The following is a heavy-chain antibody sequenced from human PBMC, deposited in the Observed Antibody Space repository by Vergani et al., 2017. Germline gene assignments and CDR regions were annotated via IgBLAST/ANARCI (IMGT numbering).Heavy chain of an antibody. J-gene: IGHJ5*02. CDR2: ISSSSSTI. V-gene: IGHV3-48*01. Sequence: EVQLVESGGGLVQPGGSLRLSCAASGFTFSSYSMNWVRQAPGKGLEWVSYISSSSSTIYYADSVKGRFTISRDNAKNSLYLQMNSLRAEDTAVYYCARDGRYCSSTSCYTGNWFDPGGQGTLVTVSS. CDR3: ARDGRYCSSTSCYTGNWFDP. D-gene: IGHD2-2*02. CDR1: GFTFSSYS.